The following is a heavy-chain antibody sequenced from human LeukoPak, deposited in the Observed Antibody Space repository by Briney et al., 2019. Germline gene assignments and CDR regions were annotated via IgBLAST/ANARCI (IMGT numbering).Heavy chain of an antibody. D-gene: IGHD3-10*01. CDR2: ISGSGVRT. CDR3: ATRSGGY. Sequence: PGGSLRLSCAASAFTFSSYAMSWVRQAPGKGLQWVSTISGSGVRTYYADSVKGRFTISRDNSKNTLYLQMNSLRAEDTAVYYCATRSGGYWGQGTLVTVSS. CDR1: AFTFSSYA. J-gene: IGHJ4*02. V-gene: IGHV3-23*01.